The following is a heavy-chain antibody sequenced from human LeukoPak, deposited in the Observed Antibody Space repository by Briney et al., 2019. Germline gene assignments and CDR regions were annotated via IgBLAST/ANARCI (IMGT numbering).Heavy chain of an antibody. CDR3: VRLAYGSGSYPADY. J-gene: IGHJ4*02. D-gene: IGHD3-10*01. V-gene: IGHV4-39*01. Sequence: PSETLSLTCTVSGGSISSDSYYWGWIRQPPGKGLEWIGSIYYSGSTYYNPSLKSRVTISVDTSKNQFSLKLTSVTAADTSMYYCVRLAYGSGSYPADYWGQGTLVTVSS. CDR1: GGSISSDSYY. CDR2: IYYSGST.